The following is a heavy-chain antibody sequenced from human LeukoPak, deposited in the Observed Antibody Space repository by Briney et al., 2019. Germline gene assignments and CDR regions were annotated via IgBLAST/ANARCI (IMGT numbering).Heavy chain of an antibody. CDR2: IRSKANSYAT. CDR3: TRPGIAVAGSDY. J-gene: IGHJ4*02. V-gene: IGHV3-73*01. CDR1: GFTFSGSA. D-gene: IGHD6-19*01. Sequence: GGSLRLSCAASGFTFSGSAMHWVRQASGKGLEWVGRIRSKANSYATAYAASVKSRFTISRDDSKNTAYLQMNSLKTEDTAVYYCTRPGIAVAGSDYWGQGTLVTVSS.